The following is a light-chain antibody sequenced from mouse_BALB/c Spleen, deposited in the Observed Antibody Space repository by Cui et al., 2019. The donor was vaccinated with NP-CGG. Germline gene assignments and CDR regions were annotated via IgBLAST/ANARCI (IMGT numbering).Light chain of an antibody. V-gene: IGLV1*01. CDR2: GTN. J-gene: IGLJ1*01. CDR1: TGAVTTSNY. Sequence: QAVVTPESGLTTSPGGTVTLTCRSSTGAVTTSNYANWVQEKPDHLFTGLIGGTNNRAPGVPARFSGSLIGDKAALTITGAQTEDEAIYFCALWYSNHWVFGGGTKLTVL. CDR3: ALWYSNHWV.